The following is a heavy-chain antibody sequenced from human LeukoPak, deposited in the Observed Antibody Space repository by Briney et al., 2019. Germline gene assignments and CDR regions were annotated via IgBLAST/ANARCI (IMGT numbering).Heavy chain of an antibody. D-gene: IGHD2/OR15-2a*01. CDR2: IWYDGTIK. V-gene: IGHV3-33*01. Sequence: GGSLRLSCAASGFIFSSFGIHWVRQAPGKGLEWVAVIWYDGTIKYYADSVKGRFTISRDNSKNTLYLQMNSLKTEDTAVYYCITTTFNDAFDIWGQGTMVTVSS. CDR3: ITTTFNDAFDI. J-gene: IGHJ3*02. CDR1: GFIFSSFG.